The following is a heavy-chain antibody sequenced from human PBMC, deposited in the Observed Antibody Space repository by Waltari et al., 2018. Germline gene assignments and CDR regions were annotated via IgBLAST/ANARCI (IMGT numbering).Heavy chain of an antibody. Sequence: ELQLVETGGGLVRPGGSLRLSCAATGFTVRSNYINWVRQAPGKGPEWFSVIYSGGSPDYADSVKGRFTISRDNSKNTLYLQMDSLTAEDTAIYYCARGAFRAYQPLLYFDYWGLGTPVTVSS. CDR1: GFTVRSNY. CDR3: ARGAFRAYQPLLYFDY. D-gene: IGHD2-15*01. CDR2: IYSGGSP. V-gene: IGHV3-53*02. J-gene: IGHJ4*02.